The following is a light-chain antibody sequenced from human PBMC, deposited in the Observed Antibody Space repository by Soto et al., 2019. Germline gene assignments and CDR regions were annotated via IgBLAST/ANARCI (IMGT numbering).Light chain of an antibody. J-gene: IGLJ2*01. CDR1: SSDVGGYNY. CDR2: DVS. CDR3: SSYTSSSPHVV. Sequence: QSALTQPASVSGSPGQAITISCTGTSSDVGGYNYVSWYQQHPGKAPKLMIYDVSNRPSGVSNRFSGSQSGNTASLTISGLQAEDGADYYFSSYTSSSPHVVFGGGTKLTVL. V-gene: IGLV2-14*01.